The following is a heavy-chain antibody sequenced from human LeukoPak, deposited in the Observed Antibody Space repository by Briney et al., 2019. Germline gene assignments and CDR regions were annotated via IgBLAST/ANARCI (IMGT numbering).Heavy chain of an antibody. Sequence: GGSLRLSCAASGFTFDDYAMHWVRQAPGKGLEWVSGISWNSGSIGYADSVKGRFTISRDNAKNSLYLQMNSLRAEDTALYYCAKDIFTYYDILTDPKPDYWGQGTLVTVSS. CDR1: GFTFDDYA. CDR3: AKDIFTYYDILTDPKPDY. V-gene: IGHV3-9*01. D-gene: IGHD3-9*01. J-gene: IGHJ4*02. CDR2: ISWNSGSI.